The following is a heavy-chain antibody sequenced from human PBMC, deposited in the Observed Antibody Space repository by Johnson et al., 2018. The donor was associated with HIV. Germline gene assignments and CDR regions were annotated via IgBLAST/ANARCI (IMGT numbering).Heavy chain of an antibody. CDR3: EREPVGGPGRNAIDI. Sequence: VQLVESGGGVVRPGGSLRLSCAASGFTFDDYGMSWVRQAPGKGLEWVSGINWNGGRTGYADSVKGRLPISRDNAKNSLYLQMNSLRGEDTALYFCEREPVGGPGRNAIDIWGEGRMVTVSS. V-gene: IGHV3-20*04. CDR1: GFTFDDYG. CDR2: INWNGGRT. D-gene: IGHD6-19*01. J-gene: IGHJ3*02.